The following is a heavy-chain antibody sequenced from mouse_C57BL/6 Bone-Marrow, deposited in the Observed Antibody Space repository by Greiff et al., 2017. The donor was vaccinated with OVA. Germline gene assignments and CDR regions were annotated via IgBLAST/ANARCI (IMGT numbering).Heavy chain of an antibody. CDR1: GYTFTSYW. CDR2: IDPSDSYT. Sequence: QVQLQQSGAELVRPGPSVKLSCKASGYTFTSYWMHWVKQRPGQGLEWIGVIDPSDSYTNYNQKFKGKATLTVDTSSSTAYMQLSSLTSEDSAVYYCARRGDYWGQGTTLTVSS. CDR3: ARRGDY. V-gene: IGHV1-59*01. J-gene: IGHJ2*01.